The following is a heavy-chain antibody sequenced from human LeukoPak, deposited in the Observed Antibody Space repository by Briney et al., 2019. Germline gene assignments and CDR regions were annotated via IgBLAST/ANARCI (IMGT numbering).Heavy chain of an antibody. J-gene: IGHJ4*02. D-gene: IGHD6-13*01. CDR1: GFTFRSYG. V-gene: IGHV3-30*18. CDR2: ISYDGSNK. CDR3: AKARWSAALYYFDY. Sequence: PGRSLRLSCAASGFTFRSYGMHWVRQAPGKGLGWGAVISYDGSNKYYADSVKGRFTISSDNSKKPLYLQMNRLRAEDTAVYYCAKARWSAALYYFDYWGQGTLVTVSS.